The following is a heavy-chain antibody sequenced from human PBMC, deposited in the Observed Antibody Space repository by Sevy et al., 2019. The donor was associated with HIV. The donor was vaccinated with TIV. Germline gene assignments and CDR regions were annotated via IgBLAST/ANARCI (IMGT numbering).Heavy chain of an antibody. V-gene: IGHV3-23*01. CDR2: ISASGGST. Sequence: GGSLRLSCVASGFTFRGYAMSWVRQAPGKGLEWVSSISASGGSTYYADSVKARVTISRDNSRNTVDLEMNSLRVEDTAVYCCAKAQYSGYAWGQGTVVTVSS. CDR1: GFTFRGYA. D-gene: IGHD5-12*01. CDR3: AKAQYSGYA. J-gene: IGHJ4*02.